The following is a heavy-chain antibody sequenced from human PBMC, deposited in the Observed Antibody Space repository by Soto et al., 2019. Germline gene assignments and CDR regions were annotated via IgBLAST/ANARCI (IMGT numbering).Heavy chain of an antibody. CDR1: GFTFSSYG. D-gene: IGHD6-13*01. V-gene: IGHV3-33*01. CDR2: IWYDGTNK. J-gene: IGHJ6*02. CDR3: ARDRGAVAGTRYYYGMDV. Sequence: QVPLVESGGGVVQPGRSLRLSCAASGFTFSSYGMHWVRQAPGKGLEWVAVIWYDGTNKYYADSVKGRFTISRDNSKNTLYPQMNSLRAEDTAVYYCARDRGAVAGTRYYYGMDVWGQGTTVTVSS.